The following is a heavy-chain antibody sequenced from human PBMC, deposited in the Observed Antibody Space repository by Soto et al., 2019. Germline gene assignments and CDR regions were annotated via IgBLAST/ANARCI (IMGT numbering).Heavy chain of an antibody. D-gene: IGHD2-2*01. V-gene: IGHV4-30-4*01. Sequence: SETLSLTCTVSGGSISSGDYYWSWIRHPPGKGLEWIGYIYYSGSTYYNPSLKSRVTISVDTSKNQFSLKLSSVTAADTAVYYCARGGVVPAAPDNNWFDPWGQGPMVTVSS. CDR1: GGSISSGDYY. CDR3: ARGGVVPAAPDNNWFDP. J-gene: IGHJ5*02. CDR2: IYYSGST.